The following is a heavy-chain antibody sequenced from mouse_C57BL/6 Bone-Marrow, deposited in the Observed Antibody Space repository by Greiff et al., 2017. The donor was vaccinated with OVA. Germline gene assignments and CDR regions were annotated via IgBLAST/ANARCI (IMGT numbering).Heavy chain of an antibody. D-gene: IGHD1-1*01. CDR2: INPNNGGT. CDR1: GYTFTDYN. V-gene: IGHV1-18*01. CDR3: ARGYIITTGVPHFDY. Sequence: EVQLQQSGPELVKPGASVKIPCKASGYTFTDYNMDWVKQSHGQSLEWIGDINPNNGGTIYNQKFKGKATLTVDKSSSTAYMELRSLTSEDTAVYYCARGYIITTGVPHFDYWGQGTTFTVSS. J-gene: IGHJ2*01.